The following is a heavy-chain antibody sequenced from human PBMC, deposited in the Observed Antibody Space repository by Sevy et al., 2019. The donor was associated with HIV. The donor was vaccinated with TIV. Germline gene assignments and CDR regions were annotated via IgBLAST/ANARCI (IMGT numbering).Heavy chain of an antibody. CDR3: TTILGGSTGS. V-gene: IGHV3-15*04. CDR1: GSTFNSAY. CDR2: SVSKINGGIV. J-gene: IGHJ5*02. D-gene: IGHD3-16*01. Sequence: GGSLRLSCAASGSTFNSAYMNWVRQAPGKGLEWVGRSVSKINGGIVNYAAPVKGRFIISRDDSKNTLFLQMNTLRIEDTAMYYCTTILGGSTGSWGQGTLVTVSS.